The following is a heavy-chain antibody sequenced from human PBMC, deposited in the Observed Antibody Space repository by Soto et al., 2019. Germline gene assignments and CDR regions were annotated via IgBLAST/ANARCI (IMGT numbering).Heavy chain of an antibody. CDR3: EKDCESGSGGLYRYCDS. J-gene: IGHJ4*02. CDR1: GFTFSDYA. V-gene: IGHV3-30*18. D-gene: IGHD6-19*01. Sequence: QVQLVESGGGVVQRRRFLRLSCTASGFTFSDYAMHWVRQAPGKGLEWVDVMSHDVSAKYHADYVKGRFTISRENSKTTLYLQIRSVRTEATAVYYCEKDCESGSGGLYRYCDSWGQASLVTVSS. CDR2: MSHDVSAK.